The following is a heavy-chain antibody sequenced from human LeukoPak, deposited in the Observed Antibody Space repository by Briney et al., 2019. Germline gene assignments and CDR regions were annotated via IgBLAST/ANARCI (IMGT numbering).Heavy chain of an antibody. CDR2: IYYSGST. Sequence: SETLSLTCTVSGGSISSYYWSWIRQPPGKGLEWIGYIYYSGSTNYNPSLKGRVTISVDTSENQFSLKLSSVTAADTAVYYCARDGSSGYTPFDYWGQGTLVTVSS. J-gene: IGHJ4*02. V-gene: IGHV4-59*01. CDR1: GGSISSYY. D-gene: IGHD3-22*01. CDR3: ARDGSSGYTPFDY.